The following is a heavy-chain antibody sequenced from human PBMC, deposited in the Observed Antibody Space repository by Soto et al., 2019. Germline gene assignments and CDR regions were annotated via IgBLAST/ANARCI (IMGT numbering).Heavy chain of an antibody. CDR2: IIPIFGTA. J-gene: IGHJ6*02. V-gene: IGHV1-69*01. Sequence: QVQLVQSGAEVKKPGSSVKVSCKASGGTFSSYAISWVRQAPGQGHEWMGGIIPIFGTANYAQKFQGRVTITADESTSTAYMELSSLRSEDTAVYYCARGVLRYFVWSPAPYYYYGMDVWGQGTTVTVSS. CDR3: ARGVLRYFVWSPAPYYYYGMDV. D-gene: IGHD3-9*01. CDR1: GGTFSSYA.